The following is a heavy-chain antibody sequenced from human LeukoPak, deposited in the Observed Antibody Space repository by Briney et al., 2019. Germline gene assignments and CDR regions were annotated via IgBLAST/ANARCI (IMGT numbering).Heavy chain of an antibody. V-gene: IGHV3-7*01. CDR3: ARDRRRIAAAGTEVEDAFDI. CDR2: IKQDGSEK. J-gene: IGHJ3*02. CDR1: RFTFSSYW. D-gene: IGHD6-13*01. Sequence: PGGSLRLSCAASRFTFSSYWMSWVRQAPGKGLEWVANIKQDGSEKYYVDSVKGRFTISRDNAKNSLSLYLQMNSLRAEDTAVYYCARDRRRIAAAGTEVEDAFDIWGQGTMVTVSS.